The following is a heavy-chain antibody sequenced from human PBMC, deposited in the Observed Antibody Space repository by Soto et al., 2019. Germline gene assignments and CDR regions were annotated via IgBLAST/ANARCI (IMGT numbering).Heavy chain of an antibody. V-gene: IGHV1-8*01. J-gene: IGHJ3*02. Sequence: ASVKVSCKASGYTFTSYDINWVRHATGQGLEWMGWMNPNSGNTGYAQKFQGRVTMTRNTSISTAYMELSSLRSEDTAVYYCARGRPEPHDAFDIRGQGPMLTVSS. CDR1: GYTFTSYD. CDR3: ARGRPEPHDAFDI. CDR2: MNPNSGNT.